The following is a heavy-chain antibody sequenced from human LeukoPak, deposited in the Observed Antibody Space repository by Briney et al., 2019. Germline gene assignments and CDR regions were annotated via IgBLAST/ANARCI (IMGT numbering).Heavy chain of an antibody. Sequence: SETLSLTCTVSGGSMSSTPYYWGWIRQPPGKGLEWIGSIYYSGSPQYNPPLKSRVTISIDTSKKQFSLRLSSVTAADTAVYYCAPYTASTMNDDWGQGTLVTVSS. CDR3: APYTASTMNDD. J-gene: IGHJ4*02. CDR1: GGSMSSTPYY. V-gene: IGHV4-39*01. D-gene: IGHD5/OR15-5a*01. CDR2: IYYSGSP.